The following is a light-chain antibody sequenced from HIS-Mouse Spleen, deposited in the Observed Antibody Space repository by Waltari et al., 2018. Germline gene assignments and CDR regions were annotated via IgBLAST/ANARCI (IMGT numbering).Light chain of an antibody. CDR2: KDS. J-gene: IGLJ2*01. V-gene: IGLV3-16*01. Sequence: SYELTQPPSVSVSLGQMARITCSGEALPKTYAYWYQQKPGQFPVLVIYKDSERPSGIPERFSGSSSGTIVTLTISGVQAEDEADYYCLSADSSGTYLFGGGTKLTVL. CDR3: LSADSSGTYL. CDR1: ALPKTY.